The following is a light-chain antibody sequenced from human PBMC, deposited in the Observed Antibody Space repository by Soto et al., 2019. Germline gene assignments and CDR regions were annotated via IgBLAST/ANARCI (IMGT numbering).Light chain of an antibody. V-gene: IGKV3-15*01. Sequence: EIEMTQSPATLSLAPGERVTLSCRASESVSTNLAWYQQKAGQAPRLLIYGAFTRATGIPARFSGSGSGTELTLTISGLKYEDFAVYYCQQYSIWRTFGQGTKVDIK. CDR3: QQYSIWRT. CDR2: GAF. CDR1: ESVSTN. J-gene: IGKJ1*01.